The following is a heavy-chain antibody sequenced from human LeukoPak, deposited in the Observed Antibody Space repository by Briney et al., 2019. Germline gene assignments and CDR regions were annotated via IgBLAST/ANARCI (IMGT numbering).Heavy chain of an antibody. CDR1: EXTFSNVA. CDR2: ISGIGDNT. J-gene: IGHJ3*02. D-gene: IGHD3-22*01. V-gene: IGHV3-23*01. CDR3: AKDLLQTFFFDSSGYYSGAFGM. Sequence: PGGSLRLSCAASEXTFSNVAMSWVRQAPGKGLEWVSTISGIGDNTYYADSVKGRFTISRDNSKNTLSLHMNTLRAEDTAVYYCAKDLLQTFFFDSSGYYSGAFGMWGQGTMVTVSP.